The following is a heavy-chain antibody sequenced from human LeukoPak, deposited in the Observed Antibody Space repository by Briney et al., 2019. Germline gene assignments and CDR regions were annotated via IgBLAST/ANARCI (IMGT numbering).Heavy chain of an antibody. J-gene: IGHJ6*02. Sequence: PSETLSLTCAVYGGSFSGYYWSWIRQPPGKGLEWIGEINHSGSTNYNPSLKSRVTISVDTSKNQFSLKLSSVTAADTAVYYCARQLPPPSYGMDVWGQGTTVTVSS. CDR3: ARQLPPPSYGMDV. CDR1: GGSFSGYY. CDR2: INHSGST. D-gene: IGHD2-2*01. V-gene: IGHV4-34*01.